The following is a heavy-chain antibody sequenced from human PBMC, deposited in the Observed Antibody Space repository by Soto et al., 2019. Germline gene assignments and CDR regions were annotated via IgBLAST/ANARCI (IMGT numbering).Heavy chain of an antibody. CDR1: GGTFSSYA. CDR2: IIPIFGTA. Sequence: ASVKVSCKASGGTFSSYAISWVRQAPGQGLEWMGGIIPIFGTANYAQKFQGRVTITADESTSTAYMELSSLRSEDTAVYYCARRVPLPHIAAADVYGMDVWGQGTTVTVSS. D-gene: IGHD6-13*01. J-gene: IGHJ6*02. V-gene: IGHV1-69*13. CDR3: ARRVPLPHIAAADVYGMDV.